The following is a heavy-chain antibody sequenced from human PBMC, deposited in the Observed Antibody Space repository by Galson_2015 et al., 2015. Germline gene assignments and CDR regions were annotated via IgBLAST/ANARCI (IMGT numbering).Heavy chain of an antibody. J-gene: IGHJ6*02. Sequence: SLRLSCAASGFTFSSYGMHWVRQAPGKGLEWVAVIWYDGSNKYYADSVKGRFTISRDNSKNTLYLQMNSLRAEDTAVYYCARPLVGGSYYSGMDVWGQGTTVTVSS. CDR3: ARPLVGGSYYSGMDV. D-gene: IGHD1-26*01. CDR2: IWYDGSNK. CDR1: GFTFSSYG. V-gene: IGHV3-33*01.